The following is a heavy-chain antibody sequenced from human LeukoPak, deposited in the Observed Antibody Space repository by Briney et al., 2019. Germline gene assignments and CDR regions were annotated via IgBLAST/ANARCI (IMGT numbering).Heavy chain of an antibody. V-gene: IGHV7-4-1*02. CDR2: INTNTGNP. CDR1: GYTFTSYA. CDR3: ARDLGYCTNGVCYGPYFDY. J-gene: IGHJ4*02. Sequence: ASVKVSCKASGYTFTSYAMNWVRQAPGQGLERMGWINTNTGNPTYAQGFTGRFVFSLDTSVSTAYLQISSLKAEDTAVYYCARDLGYCTNGVCYGPYFDYWGQGTLVTVSS. D-gene: IGHD2-8*01.